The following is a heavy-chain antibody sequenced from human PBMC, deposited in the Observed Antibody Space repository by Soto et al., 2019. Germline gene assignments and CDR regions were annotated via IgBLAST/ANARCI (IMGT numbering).Heavy chain of an antibody. J-gene: IGHJ4*02. Sequence: SETLSLTCTVSGGSINNHYWSWIRQPPGKGLEWLGYVYYNGITNYNPSLKSRVAMSVDTSKNQFSLKLSSLTAADTAMYYCARRAPNSDILTGLSPHYYFDYWGQGTLVTVSS. V-gene: IGHV4-59*11. CDR1: GGSINNHY. D-gene: IGHD3-9*01. CDR2: VYYNGIT. CDR3: ARRAPNSDILTGLSPHYYFDY.